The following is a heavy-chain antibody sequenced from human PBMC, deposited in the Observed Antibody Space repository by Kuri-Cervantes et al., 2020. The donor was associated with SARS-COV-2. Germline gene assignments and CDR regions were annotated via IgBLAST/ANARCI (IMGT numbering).Heavy chain of an antibody. Sequence: ETLSLTCATSGFTVSSNYMSWVRQAPGKGLEWVSVIYSGGRTYYADSVKGRFTISRDNSKNTLYLQMNSLRAEDTAVYYCARARGPDAFDIWGQGTMVTVSS. V-gene: IGHV3-53*01. J-gene: IGHJ3*02. CDR2: IYSGGRT. CDR3: ARARGPDAFDI. CDR1: GFTVSSNY.